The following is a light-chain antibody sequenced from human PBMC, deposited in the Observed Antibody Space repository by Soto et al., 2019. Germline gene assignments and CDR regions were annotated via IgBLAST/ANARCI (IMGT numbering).Light chain of an antibody. CDR3: SSYGALNNSNYV. Sequence: QSALTQPPSASGSPGQSVTISCTGTSSDVGAYNYVSWYQQHPGKAPKLMISEVNKRPSGVPDRFSGSKSGNTASLTVSGLQPADEADYYCSSYGALNNSNYVFGTGTKVTVL. V-gene: IGLV2-8*01. J-gene: IGLJ1*01. CDR1: SSDVGAYNY. CDR2: EVN.